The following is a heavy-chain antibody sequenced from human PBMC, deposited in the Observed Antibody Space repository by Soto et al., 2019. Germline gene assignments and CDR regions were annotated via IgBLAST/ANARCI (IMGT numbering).Heavy chain of an antibody. Sequence: GGSLRLSCAASGFTFSSYSMNWVRQAPGKGLEWVSYISSSSSTIYYADSVKGRFTISRDNAKNSLYLQMNSLRAEDTAVYYCARKEWLLPTSRPLSRAHYYYLDVWGKGTTDTVSS. CDR2: ISSSSSTI. V-gene: IGHV3-48*01. J-gene: IGHJ6*03. CDR1: GFTFSSYS. CDR3: ARKEWLLPTSRPLSRAHYYYLDV. D-gene: IGHD3-3*01.